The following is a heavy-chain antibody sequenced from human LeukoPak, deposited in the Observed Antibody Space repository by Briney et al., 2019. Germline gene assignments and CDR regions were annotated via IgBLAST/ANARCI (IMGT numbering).Heavy chain of an antibody. CDR3: ARMVYDSSGYYAY. J-gene: IGHJ4*02. D-gene: IGHD3-22*01. CDR1: GFTFSSYS. V-gene: IGHV3-21*01. Sequence: PGGPLRLSCAASGFTFSSYSMNWVRQAPGKGLEWVSSISSSSSYIYYADSVKGRFTISRDNAKNSLYLQMNSLRAEDTAVYYCARMVYDSSGYYAYWGQGTLVTVSS. CDR2: ISSSSSYI.